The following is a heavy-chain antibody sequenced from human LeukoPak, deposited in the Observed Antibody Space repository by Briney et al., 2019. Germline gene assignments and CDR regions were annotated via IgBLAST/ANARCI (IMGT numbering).Heavy chain of an antibody. CDR1: GYTFTSYD. Sequence: ASVKVSCKASGYTFTSYDINWVRQATGQGLEWMGWMNPNSGNTGYAQKFQGRVTMTRNTSISTAYMELSSLRSEDTAVYYCARGALKSYYDYVWASYRHRFDYWGQGTLVTVSS. D-gene: IGHD3-16*02. V-gene: IGHV1-8*01. J-gene: IGHJ4*02. CDR3: ARGALKSYYDYVWASYRHRFDY. CDR2: MNPNSGNT.